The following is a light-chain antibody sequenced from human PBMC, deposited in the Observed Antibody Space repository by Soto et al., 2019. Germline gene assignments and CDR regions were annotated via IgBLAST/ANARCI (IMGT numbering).Light chain of an antibody. CDR2: EVI. CDR3: SSYTTTDNYV. J-gene: IGLJ1*01. V-gene: IGLV2-14*01. Sequence: QSALTQPASVSGSPGQSITISCTGTTSDLAGYNYVSWYQQYPGKAPKLMIYEVINRSSGVSNRFSGSKSANSASLTISGLQSEDEADYYCSSYTTTDNYVFGTGTKVTVL. CDR1: TSDLAGYNY.